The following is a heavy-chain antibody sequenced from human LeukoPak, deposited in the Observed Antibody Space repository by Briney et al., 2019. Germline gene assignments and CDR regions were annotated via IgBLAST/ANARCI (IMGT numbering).Heavy chain of an antibody. CDR3: ARHLYGDDGPFDY. CDR1: GGSISSSGYY. D-gene: IGHD4-17*01. Sequence: SETLSLTCTVSGGSISSSGYYWGWIRQPPGKGLEWIGSIYYSGSTYYNPSLKSRVTISVDTSKNQFSLKVSSVTAADTALYYCARHLYGDDGPFDYWGQGTPVTVSS. CDR2: IYYSGST. V-gene: IGHV4-39*01. J-gene: IGHJ4*02.